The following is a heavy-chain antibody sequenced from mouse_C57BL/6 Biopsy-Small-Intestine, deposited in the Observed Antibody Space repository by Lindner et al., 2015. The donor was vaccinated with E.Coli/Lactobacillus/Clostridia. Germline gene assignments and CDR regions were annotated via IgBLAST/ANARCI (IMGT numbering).Heavy chain of an antibody. CDR2: IYPGDGDT. J-gene: IGHJ2*01. V-gene: IGHV1-82*01. D-gene: IGHD3-3*01. CDR3: ARRGDVSFDY. Sequence: LQESGPELVKPGASVKISCKASGYAFSSSWMNWVKQRPGKGLEWIGRIYPGDGDTNYNGKFKGKATLTADRSSSTAYMQLSSLTSEDSAVYFCARRGDVSFDYWGQGTTLTVSS. CDR1: GYAFSSSW.